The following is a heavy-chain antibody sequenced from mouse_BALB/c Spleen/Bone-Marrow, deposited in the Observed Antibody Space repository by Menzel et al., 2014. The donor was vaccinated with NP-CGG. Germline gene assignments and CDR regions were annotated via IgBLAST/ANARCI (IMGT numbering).Heavy chain of an antibody. Sequence: DVKLVESGGGLVQPGGSLKLSCAASGFDFSRYWMSWVRQAPGKGLEWIGEINPDSSTISYTPSLKDKFIISRDNAKNTLYLQMSKVRSEDTALYYCARPDYYGSSSWFTYWGQGTLVTVSA. D-gene: IGHD1-1*01. V-gene: IGHV4-1*02. CDR1: GFDFSRYW. J-gene: IGHJ3*01. CDR2: INPDSSTI. CDR3: ARPDYYGSSSWFTY.